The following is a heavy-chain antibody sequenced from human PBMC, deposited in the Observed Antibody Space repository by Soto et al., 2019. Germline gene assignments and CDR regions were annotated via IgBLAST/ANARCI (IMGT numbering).Heavy chain of an antibody. V-gene: IGHV1-69*02. CDR3: AAEYGANSA. Sequence: QVQLVQSGAEVKKPGSSVKVSCTAAGGTFSSYTINWVRQDPGQGLERVGRIIPILGIAKNAQKFQRRVTITADKSTSTAYMELISLSAEDTAVYYCAAEYGANSAWGQGTLVTVSS. CDR1: GGTFSSYT. CDR2: IIPILGIA. J-gene: IGHJ5*02. D-gene: IGHD4-17*01.